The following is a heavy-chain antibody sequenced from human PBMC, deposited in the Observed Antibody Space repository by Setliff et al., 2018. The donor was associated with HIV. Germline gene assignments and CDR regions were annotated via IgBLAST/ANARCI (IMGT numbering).Heavy chain of an antibody. CDR1: GFTFRSYE. Sequence: GGSLRLSCAASGFTFRSYEMNWVRQAPGKGLEWLSYISSSGNTIYYTDSLKGRFTISRDNARSSLYLEMNSLRAEDTAVYYCARDRGKSGGVLPGWFDSWGQGTLVTAPQ. CDR3: ARDRGKSGGVLPGWFDS. V-gene: IGHV3-48*03. D-gene: IGHD2-15*01. J-gene: IGHJ5*01. CDR2: ISSSGNTI.